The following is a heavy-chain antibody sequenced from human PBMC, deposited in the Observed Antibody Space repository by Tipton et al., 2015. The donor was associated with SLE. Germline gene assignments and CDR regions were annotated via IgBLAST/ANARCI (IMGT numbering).Heavy chain of an antibody. Sequence: TLPLTCTVSGGSINNYYWSLIRQTPGKGLEWIGNVFYSGNTNYNPSLKSRVTISVDTFKNQFSLKLSSVTAADTAVYYCARERADVLTTYYPAVYYFDYWGQGTLVTVSS. CDR3: ARERADVLTTYYPAVYYFDY. D-gene: IGHD3-9*01. J-gene: IGHJ4*02. V-gene: IGHV4-59*01. CDR2: VFYSGNT. CDR1: GGSINNYY.